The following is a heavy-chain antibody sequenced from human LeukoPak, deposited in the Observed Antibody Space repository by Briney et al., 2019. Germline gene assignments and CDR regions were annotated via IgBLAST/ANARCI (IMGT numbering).Heavy chain of an antibody. CDR1: GFTFTSSA. V-gene: IGHV1-58*01. J-gene: IGHJ6*02. D-gene: IGHD3-22*01. CDR2: IVVGSGNT. Sequence: SVKVSCKASGFTFTSSAVQWERQARGQRLEWIGWIVVGSGNTNYAQKFQERVTITRDMSTSTAYMELSSLRSEDTAVYYCAAVAGIVRKLYYYGMDVWGQGTTVTVSS. CDR3: AAVAGIVRKLYYYGMDV.